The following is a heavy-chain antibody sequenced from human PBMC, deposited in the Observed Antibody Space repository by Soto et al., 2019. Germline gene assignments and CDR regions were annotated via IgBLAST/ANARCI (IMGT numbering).Heavy chain of an antibody. D-gene: IGHD6-13*01. CDR1: GFTFSSYG. Sequence: QVQLVESGGGVVQPGRSLRLSCAASGFTFSSYGMHWVRQAPGKGLEWVAVIWYDGSNKYYADSVKGRFTISRDNSKNTLYLQMNSLRAEDTAVYYCARYLGRAAGTGRAYDYWGQGTLVTVSS. CDR2: IWYDGSNK. V-gene: IGHV3-33*01. J-gene: IGHJ4*02. CDR3: ARYLGRAAGTGRAYDY.